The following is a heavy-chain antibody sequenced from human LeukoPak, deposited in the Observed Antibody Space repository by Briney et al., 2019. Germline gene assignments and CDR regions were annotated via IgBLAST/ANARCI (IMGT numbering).Heavy chain of an antibody. J-gene: IGHJ4*02. CDR2: IYHSGST. Sequence: PSETLSLTCTVSGYPISSGYYWGWIRQPPGKGLEWIGSIYHSGSTYYNPSLKSRVTISVDTSKNQFSLKLSSVTAADTAVYYCARGDSSDWRLDYWGQGTLVTVSS. CDR3: ARGDSSDWRLDY. D-gene: IGHD6-19*01. CDR1: GYPISSGYY. V-gene: IGHV4-38-2*02.